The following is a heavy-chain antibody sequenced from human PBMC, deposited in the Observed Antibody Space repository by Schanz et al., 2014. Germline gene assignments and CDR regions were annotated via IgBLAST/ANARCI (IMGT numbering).Heavy chain of an antibody. D-gene: IGHD3-10*01. J-gene: IGHJ4*02. CDR2: MSYDGSNK. Sequence: QGQLVESGGGVVQPGRSLRLSCAASGFTFSSYAMHWVRQAPGKGLEWVAVMSYDGSNKYYADSVKGRFTISRDTPKNTLYVQMNSLRADDTAVYYCARGGRDGIRASNYFDSWGQGTLVVVSS. CDR1: GFTFSSYA. CDR3: ARGGRDGIRASNYFDS. V-gene: IGHV3-30-3*01.